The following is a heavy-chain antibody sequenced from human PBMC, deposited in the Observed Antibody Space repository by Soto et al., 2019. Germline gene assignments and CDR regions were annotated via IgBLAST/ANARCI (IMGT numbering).Heavy chain of an antibody. CDR2: IVVGSGNT. V-gene: IGHV1-58*02. J-gene: IGHJ3*02. D-gene: IGHD5-12*01. Sequence: SVKVSCEASGFTFTSSAMQCVRQARGQRLEWIGWIVVGSGNTNYAQKFQERVSITRDMSTRTAYMELSSLRSEDTAVYYCAAGVTYDGNFDIWGQGTMVTVS. CDR3: AAGVTYDGNFDI. CDR1: GFTFTSSA.